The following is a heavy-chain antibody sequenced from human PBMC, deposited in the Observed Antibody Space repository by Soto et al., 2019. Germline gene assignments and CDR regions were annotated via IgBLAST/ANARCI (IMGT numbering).Heavy chain of an antibody. Sequence: GGSLRLSCAASGFTFSSYDMHWVRQATGKGLEWVSAIGTAGDTYYPGSVKGRFTISRENAKNSLYLQMNSLRAGDTAVYYCARGLSEARWQWLIPSVSHGRAFDIWGQGTMVAVSS. CDR3: ARGLSEARWQWLIPSVSHGRAFDI. V-gene: IGHV3-13*01. CDR1: GFTFSSYD. J-gene: IGHJ3*02. CDR2: IGTAGDT. D-gene: IGHD6-19*01.